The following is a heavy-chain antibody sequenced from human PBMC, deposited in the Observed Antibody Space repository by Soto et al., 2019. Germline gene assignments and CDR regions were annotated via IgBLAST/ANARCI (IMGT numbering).Heavy chain of an antibody. CDR2: IIPIFGTA. V-gene: IGHV1-69*13. CDR1: GGTFSSYA. CDR3: ARDYVPYSSGPPGGLGY. J-gene: IGHJ4*02. Sequence: VKVSCKASGGTFSSYAISWVRQAPGQGLEWMGGIIPIFGTANYAQKFQGRVTITADESTSTAYMELSSLRSEDTAVYYCARDYVPYSSGPPGGLGYWGQGTLVTVS. D-gene: IGHD6-19*01.